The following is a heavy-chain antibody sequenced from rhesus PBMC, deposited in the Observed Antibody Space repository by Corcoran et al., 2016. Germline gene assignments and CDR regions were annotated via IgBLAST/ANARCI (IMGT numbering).Heavy chain of an antibody. D-gene: IGHD4-29*01. CDR3: AKSSTVATTADFDY. V-gene: IGHV3-201*01. Sequence: EVQLVESGGGVVQPGGSLRLSCAAPGFTFDDYAMHVVGQAPGKGLEWVSGISGSGGSTYYADSVKGRFTISRDNAKNSLYLQMGSLRAEDTALYYCAKSSTVATTADFDYWGQGVLVTVSS. CDR2: ISGSGGST. CDR1: GFTFDDYA. J-gene: IGHJ4*01.